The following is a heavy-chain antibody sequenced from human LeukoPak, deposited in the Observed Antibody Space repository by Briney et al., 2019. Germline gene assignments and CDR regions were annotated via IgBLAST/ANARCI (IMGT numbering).Heavy chain of an antibody. Sequence: SETLSLTCTVSGGSISSSSYYWGWIRQPPGKGLEWIGSIYYSGSTFCNPSLKSRVTISVDTSKNQFSLKLSSVTAADTAVYYCARVGYESSGGQYHFDYWGQGTLVTVSS. CDR1: GGSISSSSYY. J-gene: IGHJ4*02. CDR3: ARVGYESSGGQYHFDY. V-gene: IGHV4-39*07. CDR2: IYYSGST. D-gene: IGHD3-22*01.